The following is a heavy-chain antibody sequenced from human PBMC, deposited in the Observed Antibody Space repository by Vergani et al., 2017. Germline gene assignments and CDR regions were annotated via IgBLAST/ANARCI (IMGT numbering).Heavy chain of an antibody. Sequence: ELQLVESGGGLVQPGGSLRLSCAASGFPFSSYDMHWVRQATGKGREWVSAIGTAGDTYYPGSVKGRFTISRENAKNSLYLQMNSLRAGDTAVYYCARALRDGGAFDIWGQGTMVTVSS. J-gene: IGHJ3*02. V-gene: IGHV3-13*01. CDR1: GFPFSSYD. CDR3: ARALRDGGAFDI. D-gene: IGHD3-16*01. CDR2: IGTAGDT.